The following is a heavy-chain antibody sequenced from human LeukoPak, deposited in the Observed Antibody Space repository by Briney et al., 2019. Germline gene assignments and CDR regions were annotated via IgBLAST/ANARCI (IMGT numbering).Heavy chain of an antibody. Sequence: SETLSLTCTVSGGSISSSSYYWGWIRQPPGKGLEWIGSIYYSGSTYYNPSLKSRVTISVDTSKNQFSLKLSSVTAADTAVYYCARERDGYDYWGQGTLVTVSS. CDR1: GGSISSSSYY. D-gene: IGHD5-24*01. J-gene: IGHJ4*02. CDR3: ARERDGYDY. V-gene: IGHV4-39*02. CDR2: IYYSGST.